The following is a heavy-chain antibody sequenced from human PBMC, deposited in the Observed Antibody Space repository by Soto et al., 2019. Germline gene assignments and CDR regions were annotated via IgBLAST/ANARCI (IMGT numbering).Heavy chain of an antibody. CDR1: GFTFSSYD. CDR3: ARGLRAAAPRGGYYYYYGMDV. J-gene: IGHJ6*02. D-gene: IGHD6-13*01. V-gene: IGHV3-13*05. CDR2: IGTAGDP. Sequence: GGSLRLSCAASGFTFSSYDMHWVRQATGKGLEWVSAIGTAGDPYYPGSVKGRFTISRENAKNSLYLQMNSLRAGDTAVYYCARGLRAAAPRGGYYYYYGMDVWGQGTTVTVSS.